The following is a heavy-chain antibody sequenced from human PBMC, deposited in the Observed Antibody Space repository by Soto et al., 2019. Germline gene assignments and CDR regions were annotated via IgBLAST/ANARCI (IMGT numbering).Heavy chain of an antibody. V-gene: IGHV5-51*01. CDR3: AGGALGVYSCHESSPFYFYIGG. Sequence: PGESLKISCKGSGYSFTSYWIGWVRQMPGKGLEWMGIIYPGDSDTRYSPSFQGQVTISADKSISTAYLQWSSLKASNTAMYYCAGGALGVYSCHESSPFYFYIGGLGKGSSGT. D-gene: IGHD5-12*01. J-gene: IGHJ6*03. CDR2: IYPGDSDT. CDR1: GYSFTSYW.